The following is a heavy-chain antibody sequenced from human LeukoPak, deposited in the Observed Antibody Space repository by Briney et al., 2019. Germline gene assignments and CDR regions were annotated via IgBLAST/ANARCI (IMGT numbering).Heavy chain of an antibody. D-gene: IGHD6-13*01. V-gene: IGHV1-8*01. Sequence: GASGKVSCKTSGYRFTNFDINWVRQAPGQGLERMGWMNPDNGNTGYAQKFQGRVSMSGDTSITTAFMVLSSLRSDDTAVYFCARGPRESSSSDYWGQGTLVTVSS. CDR1: GYRFTNFD. J-gene: IGHJ4*02. CDR2: MNPDNGNT. CDR3: ARGPRESSSSDY.